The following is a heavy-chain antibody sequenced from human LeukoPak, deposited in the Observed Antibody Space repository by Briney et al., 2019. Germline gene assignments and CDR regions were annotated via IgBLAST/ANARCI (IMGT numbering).Heavy chain of an antibody. V-gene: IGHV1-69*13. J-gene: IGHJ3*02. CDR2: IIPIFGTA. D-gene: IGHD6-13*01. CDR1: GGTFSSYA. CDR3: ARDSIAAAALGDAFDI. Sequence: ASVKVSCKASGGTFSSYAISWVRQAPGQGLEWMGGIIPIFGTANYAQEFQGRVTITADESTSTAYMELSSLRSEDTAVYYCARDSIAAAALGDAFDIWGQGTMVTVSS.